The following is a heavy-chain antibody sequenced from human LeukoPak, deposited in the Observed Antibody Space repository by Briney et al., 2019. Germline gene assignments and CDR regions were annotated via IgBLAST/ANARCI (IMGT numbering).Heavy chain of an antibody. CDR2: IRYNGNNQ. V-gene: IGHV3-30*02. CDR1: GFTFSTYG. J-gene: IGHJ6*03. CDR3: AKDSAFYYIDV. Sequence: GGSLRLSCAASGFTFSTYGMQWVRQAPGKGLEWVAFIRYNGNNQYYADSVKGRFTISRDNSKNTLYLQMNSLKGDDTAVYYCAKDSAFYYIDVWGKGTTVIISS. D-gene: IGHD3-10*01.